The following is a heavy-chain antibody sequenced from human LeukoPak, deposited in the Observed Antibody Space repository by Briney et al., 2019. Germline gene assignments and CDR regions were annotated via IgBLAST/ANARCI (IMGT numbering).Heavy chain of an antibody. Sequence: PGGSLRPSCAASGFTFSSYWMSWVRQAPGKGLEWVANIKQDGSEKYYVDSVKGRFTISRDNAKNSRYLQMNSLRAEDTAVYYCARRLPLNVVISGIVWFDPWGQGTLVTVSS. D-gene: IGHD3-22*01. CDR1: GFTFSSYW. J-gene: IGHJ5*02. V-gene: IGHV3-7*01. CDR2: IKQDGSEK. CDR3: ARRLPLNVVISGIVWFDP.